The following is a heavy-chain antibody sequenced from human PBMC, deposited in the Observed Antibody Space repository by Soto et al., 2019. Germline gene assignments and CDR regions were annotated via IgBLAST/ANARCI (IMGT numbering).Heavy chain of an antibody. CDR1: GFTFSSYA. V-gene: IGHV3-30-3*01. CDR3: ARDFYDSSGYDNDY. Sequence: GGSLSLSCAASGFTFSSYAMHWVRQAPGKGLEWVAVISYDGSNKYYADSVKGRFTISRDNSKNTLYLQMNSLRAEDTAVYYCARDFYDSSGYDNDYWGQGTLVTVSS. J-gene: IGHJ4*02. D-gene: IGHD3-22*01. CDR2: ISYDGSNK.